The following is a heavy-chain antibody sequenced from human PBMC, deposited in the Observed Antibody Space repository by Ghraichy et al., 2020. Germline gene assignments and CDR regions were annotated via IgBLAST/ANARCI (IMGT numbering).Heavy chain of an antibody. CDR3: VRGPTRDSMIVDGFFHH. D-gene: IGHD3-22*01. CDR1: GFTISSYW. Sequence: GESLNISCAASGFTISSYWMHWVRQAPGKGLVWVSRIHGDGSYTSYADSVKGRFTVFRDNAKNTLYLQMNSLRVEDTAVYYCVRGPTRDSMIVDGFFHHWGQGILVTVSS. CDR2: IHGDGSYT. V-gene: IGHV3-74*01. J-gene: IGHJ1*01.